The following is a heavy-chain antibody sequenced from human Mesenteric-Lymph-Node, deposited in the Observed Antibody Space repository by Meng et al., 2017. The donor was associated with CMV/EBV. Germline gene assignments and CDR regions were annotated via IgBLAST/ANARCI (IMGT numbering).Heavy chain of an antibody. V-gene: IGHV1-2*02. Sequence: ASVKVSCKASGYTFTDYYVHWVRQAPGHGLEWMGWINPNSGATNYAQNFQGRVTMTRDTSTSTVYMELSSLRSEDTAVYYCAREVGPGVGATPVPAFDIWGQGTVVTVSS. CDR3: AREVGPGVGATPVPAFDI. D-gene: IGHD1-26*01. J-gene: IGHJ3*02. CDR2: INPNSGAT. CDR1: GYTFTDYY.